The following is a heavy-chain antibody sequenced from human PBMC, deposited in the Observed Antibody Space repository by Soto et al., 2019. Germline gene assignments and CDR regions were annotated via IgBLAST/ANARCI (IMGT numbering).Heavy chain of an antibody. CDR1: GYTVTSYY. J-gene: IGHJ5*02. CDR2: INPSGGST. D-gene: IGHD2-15*01. CDR3: ARDARFQVVVAATGWFDP. V-gene: IGHV1-46*01. Sequence: DSVEVACKASGYTVTSYYMHWVLEAPGQGLEWMGIINPSGGSTSYAQKFQGRVTMTRDTSTSTVYMELSSLRSEDTAVYYCARDARFQVVVAATGWFDPWGPGTLVTVSS.